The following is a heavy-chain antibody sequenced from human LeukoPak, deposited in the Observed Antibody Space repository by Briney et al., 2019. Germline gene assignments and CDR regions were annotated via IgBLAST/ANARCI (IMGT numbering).Heavy chain of an antibody. V-gene: IGHV4-31*02. D-gene: IGHD2-8*02. Sequence: SETLSLTCTVSGGSVNSGGSYWTWIRQHPGKGLEWIGYISYSGNTYYSPSLKSRITISVDTSKNQFSLKLSSVTAADTAVYYCARIDTGGADCWGQGTMVTVSS. CDR2: ISYSGNT. CDR1: GGSVNSGGSY. CDR3: ARIDTGGADC. J-gene: IGHJ4*02.